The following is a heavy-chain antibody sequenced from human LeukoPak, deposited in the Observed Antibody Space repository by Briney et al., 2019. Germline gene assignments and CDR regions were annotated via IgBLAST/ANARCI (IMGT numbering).Heavy chain of an antibody. Sequence: GGSLRLSCAASGFTFSSYGMHWVRQAPGKGLEWVAVISYDGSNKYYADSVKGRFTISRDNSKNTLYLQMNSLRAEDTAVYYCAKDQSLAAARPFYYYYYGMDVWGQGTTVTVS. D-gene: IGHD6-6*01. CDR1: GFTFSSYG. CDR2: ISYDGSNK. CDR3: AKDQSLAAARPFYYYYYGMDV. J-gene: IGHJ6*02. V-gene: IGHV3-30*18.